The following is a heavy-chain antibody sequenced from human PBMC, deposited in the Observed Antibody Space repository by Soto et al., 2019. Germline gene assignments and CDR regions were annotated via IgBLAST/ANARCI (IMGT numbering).Heavy chain of an antibody. J-gene: IGHJ4*02. CDR1: GGSISSGGYH. CDR2: IYYSGST. Sequence: SETLSLTCTVSGGSISSGGYHWSWIRQHPGKGLEWIGYIYYSGSTYYNPSLKSRVTISVDTSKNQFSLKLSSVTAADTAVYYCARASCSGGSCSFDYWGQGTLVTVSS. V-gene: IGHV4-31*03. D-gene: IGHD2-15*01. CDR3: ARASCSGGSCSFDY.